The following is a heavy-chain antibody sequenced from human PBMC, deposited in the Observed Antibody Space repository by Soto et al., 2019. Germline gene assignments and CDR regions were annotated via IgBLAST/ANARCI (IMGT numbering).Heavy chain of an antibody. CDR1: GYSFTSYW. CDR2: IYPGDSDT. J-gene: IGHJ4*02. CDR3: ARCIPETIAAAAGNVDY. Sequence: LGESLKISCKGSGYSFTSYWIGWVRQMPGKGLEWMGIIYPGDSDTRYSPSFQGQVTISADKSISTAYLQWSSLKASDTAMYYCARCIPETIAAAAGNVDYWGQGTLVTVSS. D-gene: IGHD6-13*01. V-gene: IGHV5-51*01.